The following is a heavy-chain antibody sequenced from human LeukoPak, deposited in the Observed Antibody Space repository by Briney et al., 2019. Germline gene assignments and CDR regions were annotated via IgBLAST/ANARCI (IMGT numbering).Heavy chain of an antibody. J-gene: IGHJ4*02. V-gene: IGHV3-30-3*01. Sequence: PGRSLRLSCAASGFTFSGYAMQWVRQAPGKGLEWVAVILYDGTNKYYADSVKGRFTISRDNSKSTLYLQMDSLRPEDTAVYYCARRWPPDYWGQGTLVTVSS. CDR2: ILYDGTNK. CDR1: GFTFSGYA. CDR3: ARRWPPDY. D-gene: IGHD5-24*01.